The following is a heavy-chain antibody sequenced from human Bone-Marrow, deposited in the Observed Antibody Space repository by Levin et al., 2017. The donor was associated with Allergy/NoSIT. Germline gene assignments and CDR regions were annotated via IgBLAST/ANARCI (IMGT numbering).Heavy chain of an antibody. D-gene: IGHD5-18*01. CDR1: GGTFSSYA. J-gene: IGHJ6*02. CDR3: ARDGSEGDTATFLTYYGMDV. Sequence: SVKVSCKASGGTFSSYAISWVRQAPGQGLEWMGGIIPIFGTANYAQKFQGRVTITADESTSTAYMELSSLRSEDTAVYYCARDGSEGDTATFLTYYGMDVWGQGTTVTVSS. CDR2: IIPIFGTA. V-gene: IGHV1-69*13.